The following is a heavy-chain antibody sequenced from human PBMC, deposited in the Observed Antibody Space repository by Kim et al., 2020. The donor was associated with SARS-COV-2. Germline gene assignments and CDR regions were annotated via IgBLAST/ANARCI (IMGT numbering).Heavy chain of an antibody. J-gene: IGHJ5*02. D-gene: IGHD6-6*01. V-gene: IGHV3-23*01. CDR3: AKEGSRIAARRGWFDP. CDR2: ISGSGGST. Sequence: GGSLRLSCAASGFTFSSYAMSWVRQAPGKGLEWVSAISGSGGSTYYADSVKGRFTISRDNSKNTLYLQMNSLRAEDTAVYYCAKEGSRIAARRGWFDPWGQGTLVTVSS. CDR1: GFTFSSYA.